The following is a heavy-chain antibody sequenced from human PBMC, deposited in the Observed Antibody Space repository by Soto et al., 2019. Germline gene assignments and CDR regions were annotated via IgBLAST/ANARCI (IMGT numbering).Heavy chain of an antibody. J-gene: IGHJ4*02. CDR2: ISTSGSTT. Sequence: EVQLVESGGGLVQPGGSMRLSCAASGFTFVSYEMNWVRQAPGKGLEWVSYISTSGSTTYYADSVKGRLTISRDNAKNSLFLQMNSLRAEDTAVYYCARENCDYWGQGTLVTVSS. D-gene: IGHD1-1*01. V-gene: IGHV3-48*03. CDR1: GFTFVSYE. CDR3: ARENCDY.